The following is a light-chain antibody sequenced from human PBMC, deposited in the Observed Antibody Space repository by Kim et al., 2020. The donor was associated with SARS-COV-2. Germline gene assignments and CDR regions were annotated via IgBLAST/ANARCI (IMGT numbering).Light chain of an antibody. CDR3: QQYNSYAYT. CDR2: KAS. J-gene: IGKJ2*01. CDR1: QSISSW. V-gene: IGKV1-5*03. Sequence: ASVGDKVHITCRASQSISSWLAWYQQKPGKAPKLLIYKASSLESGVPSRFSGSGSGTESTLTISSLQPDDFATYYCQQYNSYAYTFGQGTKLEI.